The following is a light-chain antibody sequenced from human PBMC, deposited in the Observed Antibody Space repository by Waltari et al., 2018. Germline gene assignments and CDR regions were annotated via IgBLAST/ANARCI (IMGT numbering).Light chain of an antibody. V-gene: IGLV1-40*01. J-gene: IGLJ1*01. Sequence: QSVLTQPPSVSGAPGQRVTVSCTGSRSNIGGGYDVHWYRQLPGTAPKLLIYENNIRTQGVPDRFSGSKSDTSASLAITGLQAEDEADYYCQSYDSSLSGRVFGTGTKVTVL. CDR1: RSNIGGGYD. CDR2: ENN. CDR3: QSYDSSLSGRV.